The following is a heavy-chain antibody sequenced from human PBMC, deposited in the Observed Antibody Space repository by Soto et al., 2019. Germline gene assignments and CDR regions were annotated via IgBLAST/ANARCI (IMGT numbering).Heavy chain of an antibody. Sequence: GASVKVSCKAPGDTFTSYYLNWVRQAPGQGLEWMGGIIPIFGTPDYAQKFQGRVTITADESTRTASMELSSLRSDDTAVYYCARERSVGYCITTTCPKPFYYYAMDVWGQGTTVTVSS. CDR1: GDTFTSYY. J-gene: IGHJ6*02. CDR3: ARERSVGYCITTTCPKPFYYYAMDV. D-gene: IGHD2-2*01. CDR2: IIPIFGTP. V-gene: IGHV1-69*13.